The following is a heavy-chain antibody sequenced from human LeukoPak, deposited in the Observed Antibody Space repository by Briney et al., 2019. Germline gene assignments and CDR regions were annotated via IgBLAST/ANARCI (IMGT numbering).Heavy chain of an antibody. CDR1: GFTFSSYA. Sequence: GSLILSCAASGFTFSSYAMHWVRQAPGKGLEWVAVISYDGSNKYYADSVKGRFTISRDNSKNTLYLQMNSLRAEDTAVYYCAKSVASDAYWGQGTLVTVSS. J-gene: IGHJ4*02. V-gene: IGHV3-30-3*02. D-gene: IGHD5-12*01. CDR2: ISYDGSNK. CDR3: AKSVASDAY.